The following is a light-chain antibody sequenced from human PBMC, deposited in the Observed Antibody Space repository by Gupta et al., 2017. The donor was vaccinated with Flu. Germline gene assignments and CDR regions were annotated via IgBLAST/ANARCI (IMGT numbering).Light chain of an antibody. Sequence: EIVLTQSPGTLSLSPGEGATLSCRASQSVSNDYLAWYQQKPGQAPRVLIYGASRRATGIPDRFSGSGSGTDFTLSISRLEPEDFAMYYCHQYGTLFWTFGQGTKVEIK. CDR2: GAS. CDR3: HQYGTLFWT. V-gene: IGKV3-20*01. J-gene: IGKJ1*01. CDR1: QSVSNDY.